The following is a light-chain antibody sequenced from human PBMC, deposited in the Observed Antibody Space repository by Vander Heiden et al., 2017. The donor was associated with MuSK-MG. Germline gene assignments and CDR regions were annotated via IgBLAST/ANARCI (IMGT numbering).Light chain of an antibody. V-gene: IGLV2-8*01. J-gene: IGLJ3*02. CDR2: EVT. CDR1: SSDVGGYDL. Sequence: QSALTQPPSASGSPGQSVTISCTGNSSDVGGYDLVSWYQQHPAQVLILRMYEVTKRPSGIPDCFSGSKSATTASLNVSGLQADDESYYYSSSYTGRSKVCGSGTTLIGL. CDR3: SSYTGRSKV.